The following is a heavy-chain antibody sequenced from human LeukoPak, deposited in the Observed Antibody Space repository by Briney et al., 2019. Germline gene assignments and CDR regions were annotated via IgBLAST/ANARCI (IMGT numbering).Heavy chain of an antibody. CDR2: IYYSGST. Sequence: SETLSLTCTVSGDSISSYYWSWIRQPPGKGLEWIGYIYYSGSTNYNPSLKSRVTISVDTSKNQFSLKLSSVTAADTAVYYCARALYDDYVWGSYRYFDYWGQGTLVTVSS. D-gene: IGHD3-16*02. J-gene: IGHJ4*02. V-gene: IGHV4-59*01. CDR3: ARALYDDYVWGSYRYFDY. CDR1: GDSISSYY.